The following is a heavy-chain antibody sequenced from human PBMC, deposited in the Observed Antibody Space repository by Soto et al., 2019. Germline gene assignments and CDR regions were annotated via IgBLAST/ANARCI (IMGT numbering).Heavy chain of an antibody. J-gene: IGHJ4*02. Sequence: ASVKVSCKASGGTFSSYAISWVRQAPGQGLEWMGGIIPIFGTANYAQKFQGRVTITADESTSTAYMELSSLRSEDTAVYYCAGDGGVYDYSPFDYWGQGTLVTVSS. CDR3: AGDGGVYDYSPFDY. D-gene: IGHD4-4*01. V-gene: IGHV1-69*13. CDR1: GGTFSSYA. CDR2: IIPIFGTA.